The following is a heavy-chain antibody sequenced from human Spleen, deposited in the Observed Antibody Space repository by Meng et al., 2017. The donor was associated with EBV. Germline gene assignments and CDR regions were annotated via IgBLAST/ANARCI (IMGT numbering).Heavy chain of an antibody. J-gene: IGHJ3*02. CDR3: ARVKDWAVGRAFDI. Sequence: GRAVGSGGDWVKPGGSLRVSCAAASGFIFSDRNMKWIRQAPGKGLQWVSAFYSGGSTDYADSVKGRFTISRDNSKNTLYLQMNSLRAEDTAVYYCARVKDWAVGRAFDIWGQGTMVTVSS. CDR1: GFIFSDRN. D-gene: IGHD2-15*01. V-gene: IGHV3-66*01. CDR2: FYSGGST.